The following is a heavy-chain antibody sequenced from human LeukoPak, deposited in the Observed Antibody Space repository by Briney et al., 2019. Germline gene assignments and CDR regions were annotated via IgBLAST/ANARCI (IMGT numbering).Heavy chain of an antibody. V-gene: IGHV3-74*01. Sequence: GGSLRLSCAASGFTFSSYLMHWVRHAPGKGLVWVSRIIGDGSNTLYADSVQGRFTISRDNAKNTLYLQMNSLRAEDTAVYYCATDRGGWTAWGQGTLVTVSS. J-gene: IGHJ5*02. CDR3: ATDRGGWTA. CDR2: IIGDGSNT. D-gene: IGHD3-10*01. CDR1: GFTFSSYL.